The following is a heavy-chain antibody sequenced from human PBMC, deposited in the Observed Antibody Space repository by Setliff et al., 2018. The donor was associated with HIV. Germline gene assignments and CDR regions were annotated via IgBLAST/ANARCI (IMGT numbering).Heavy chain of an antibody. CDR3: AGSTSPTAFDI. Sequence: ETLSLTCTVSGGSISSYYWSWIRQPPGKGLEWIGYIYYSGSTNYNPSLKSRVTILVDTSKNQFSLKLRSVTAADTAVYYCAGSTSPTAFDIWGQGTVVTVSS. CDR1: GGSISSYY. V-gene: IGHV4-59*01. D-gene: IGHD2-2*01. CDR2: IYYSGST. J-gene: IGHJ3*02.